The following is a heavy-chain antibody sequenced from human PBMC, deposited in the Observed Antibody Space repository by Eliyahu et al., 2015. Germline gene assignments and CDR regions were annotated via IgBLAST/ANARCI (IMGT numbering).Heavy chain of an antibody. V-gene: IGHV1-69*01. CDR1: GGXFXXXA. D-gene: IGHD5-18*01. CDR2: IIPIFGTA. J-gene: IGHJ3*02. Sequence: QVQLVQSGAEVKKPGSSVKVSCKASGGXFXXXAXXWXRQAPGQGLEWMGGIIPIFGTANYAQKFQGRVTITADESTSTAYMELSSLRSEDTAVYYCARDKTRGKDYVYSYGHHDAFDIWGQGTMVTVSS. CDR3: ARDKTRGKDYVYSYGHHDAFDI.